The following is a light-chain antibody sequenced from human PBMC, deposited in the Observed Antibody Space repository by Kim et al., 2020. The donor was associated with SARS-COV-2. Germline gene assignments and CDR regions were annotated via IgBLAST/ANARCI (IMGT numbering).Light chain of an antibody. Sequence: GQRVTISCSGSNSNIETNYVYWYQHFPGTAPKLLISKNNQRPSGVPDRFSASKSGTSASLAIRGLRSEDEADYYCASWDDNLSAWVFGGGTQLTVL. V-gene: IGLV1-47*01. CDR2: KNN. CDR3: ASWDDNLSAWV. CDR1: NSNIETNY. J-gene: IGLJ3*02.